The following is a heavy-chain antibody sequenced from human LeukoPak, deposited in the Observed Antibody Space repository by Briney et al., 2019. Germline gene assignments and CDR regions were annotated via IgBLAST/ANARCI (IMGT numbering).Heavy chain of an antibody. D-gene: IGHD2-15*01. Sequence: GGSLRLSCAASGFTFRSYAMRWVRQAPGKGLEWVSAISGSGGSTYYADSVKGRFTISRDNFKNTLYLQMNSLRAEDTAVYYCAKDLGGIVVALGGAFDIWGQGTMVTVSS. V-gene: IGHV3-23*01. CDR3: AKDLGGIVVALGGAFDI. J-gene: IGHJ3*02. CDR2: ISGSGGST. CDR1: GFTFRSYA.